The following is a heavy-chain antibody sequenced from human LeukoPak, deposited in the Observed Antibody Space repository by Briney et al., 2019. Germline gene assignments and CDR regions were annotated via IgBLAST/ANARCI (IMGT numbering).Heavy chain of an antibody. CDR1: GSTFSSYA. CDR2: ISGSGGST. CDR3: AKDLIAYSYGHAGRSNFDY. V-gene: IGHV3-23*01. J-gene: IGHJ4*02. Sequence: PGGSLRLSCAASGSTFSSYAVSWVRQAPGKGLEWVSGISGSGGSTYYADSVKGHFTISRDNSKNTLHLQMNSLRAEDTAIYYCAKDLIAYSYGHAGRSNFDYWGQGTLVTVSS. D-gene: IGHD5-18*01.